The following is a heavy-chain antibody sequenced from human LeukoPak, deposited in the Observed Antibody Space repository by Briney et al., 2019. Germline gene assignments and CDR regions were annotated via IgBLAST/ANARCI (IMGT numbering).Heavy chain of an antibody. J-gene: IGHJ5*02. Sequence: SETLSLTCTVSGGSISSYYWSWIRQPPGKGLEWIGYIYYSGSTNYNPSLKSRVTISVGTSKNQFSLKLSSVTAADTAVYYCARDYSSGWYNWFDPWGQGTLVTVSS. V-gene: IGHV4-59*01. CDR2: IYYSGST. D-gene: IGHD6-19*01. CDR3: ARDYSSGWYNWFDP. CDR1: GGSISSYY.